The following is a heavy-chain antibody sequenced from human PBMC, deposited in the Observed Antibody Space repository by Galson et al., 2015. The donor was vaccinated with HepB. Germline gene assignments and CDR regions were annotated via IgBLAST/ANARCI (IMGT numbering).Heavy chain of an antibody. V-gene: IGHV1-18*01. D-gene: IGHD4-23*01. CDR3: AREPTYGGKPGRLDY. CDR2: ISAYNGNR. J-gene: IGHJ4*02. CDR1: GYTFTSYG. Sequence: SVKVSCKASGYTFTSYGISWVRQAPGQGLEWMGWISAYNGNRKYAQKFQGRVTMTTDTSTSTAYMELRSLRSDDTAVYYCAREPTYGGKPGRLDYWGQGTLVTVSS.